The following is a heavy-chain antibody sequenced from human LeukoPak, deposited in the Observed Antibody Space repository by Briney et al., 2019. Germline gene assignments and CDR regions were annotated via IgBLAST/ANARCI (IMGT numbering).Heavy chain of an antibody. V-gene: IGHV3-30*02. CDR2: IRYDGSNK. Sequence: PGGSLRLSCAASGFTFSSYGMHWVRQAPGKGLEWVAFIRYDGSNKYYADSVKGRFTISRDNSKNTLYLQMNSLRAEDTAVYYCAKGGGYSYERDFDYWGQGTLVTVSS. J-gene: IGHJ4*02. D-gene: IGHD5-18*01. CDR1: GFTFSSYG. CDR3: AKGGGYSYERDFDY.